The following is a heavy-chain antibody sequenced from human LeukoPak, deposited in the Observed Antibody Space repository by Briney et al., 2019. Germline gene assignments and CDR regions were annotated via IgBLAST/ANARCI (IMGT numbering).Heavy chain of an antibody. D-gene: IGHD2-15*01. J-gene: IGHJ4*02. Sequence: PVGSLRLFCAASGFTFSTYSMNWVRQAPGKGLEWVSSLSSSSTYVYYADSVKGRFTISRDNAKNSLYLQMNSLRAEDTAVYYCARVRCSGGGCFYNFDYWGQGSLVTVSS. CDR2: LSSSSTYV. CDR1: GFTFSTYS. CDR3: ARVRCSGGGCFYNFDY. V-gene: IGHV3-21*01.